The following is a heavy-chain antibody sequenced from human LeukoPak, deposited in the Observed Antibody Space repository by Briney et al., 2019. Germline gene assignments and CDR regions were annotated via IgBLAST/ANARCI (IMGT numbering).Heavy chain of an antibody. CDR3: TRADYSSSWSHYYYFMDV. CDR1: AYSISNGYY. CDR2: IYHSGNT. J-gene: IGHJ6*03. D-gene: IGHD6-13*01. Sequence: SETLSLTCTVSAYSISNGYYWGWIRQPPGKGLEWIGSIYHSGNTYYNPSLKSRVTISVDTSKNQISLNLTSVTAADTAVYYCTRADYSSSWSHYYYFMDVWGRGTTVTVSS. V-gene: IGHV4-38-2*02.